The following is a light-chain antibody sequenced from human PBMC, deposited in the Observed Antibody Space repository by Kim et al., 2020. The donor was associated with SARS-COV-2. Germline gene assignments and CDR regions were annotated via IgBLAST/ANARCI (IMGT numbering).Light chain of an antibody. CDR2: AAS. Sequence: AIRMTQSPSSLSASTGDRVTITCRASQGISSYLAWYQQKPGKAPKLLIYAASTLQSGVPSRFSGSGSGTDFTLTISCLQSEDFATYYCQQYYSDPTFGQGTKLEIK. CDR1: QGISSY. CDR3: QQYYSDPT. V-gene: IGKV1-8*01. J-gene: IGKJ2*01.